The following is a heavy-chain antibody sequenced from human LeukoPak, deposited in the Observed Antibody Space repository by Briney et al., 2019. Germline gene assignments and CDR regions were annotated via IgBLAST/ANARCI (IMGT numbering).Heavy chain of an antibody. CDR2: IYSGGST. J-gene: IGHJ4*02. CDR3: ARASGSYDY. Sequence: GGSLRLSCAASGFTFSDYAMHWVRQAPGKGLEWVSVIYSGGSTYYADSVKGRFTISRDNSKNTLYLQMNSLRAEDTAVYYCARASGSYDYWGQGTLVTVSS. V-gene: IGHV3-53*01. CDR1: GFTFSDYA. D-gene: IGHD1-26*01.